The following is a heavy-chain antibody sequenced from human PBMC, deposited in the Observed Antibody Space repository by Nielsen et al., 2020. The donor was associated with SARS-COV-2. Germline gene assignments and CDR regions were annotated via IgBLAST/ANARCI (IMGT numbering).Heavy chain of an antibody. Sequence: ASVKVSCKASGYTFTSYGISWVRQAPGQGLEWMGWISAYNGNTNYAQKLQGRVTMTTDTSTSTAYMELRSLRSDDTAVYYCARDQIPIAARPYYYYYYGMDVWGQGTTVTVSS. CDR3: ARDQIPIAARPYYYYYYGMDV. CDR2: ISAYNGNT. CDR1: GYTFTSYG. V-gene: IGHV1-18*01. D-gene: IGHD6-6*01. J-gene: IGHJ6*02.